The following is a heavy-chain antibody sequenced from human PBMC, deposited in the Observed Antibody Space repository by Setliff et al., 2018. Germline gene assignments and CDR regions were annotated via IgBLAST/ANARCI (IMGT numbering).Heavy chain of an antibody. D-gene: IGHD2-8*01. CDR2: ISSSSSTI. J-gene: IGHJ4*02. CDR1: GFTFSIYG. V-gene: IGHV3-48*01. CDR3: TKDAVPNGIWDFDS. Sequence: GGSLRLSCAASGFTFSIYGMNWVRQAPGEGLEWVSYISSSSSTIYYADSVKGRFTISRDNSKSTVSLQIDNMRAEDTAIYYCTKDAVPNGIWDFDSWGQGILVTVSS.